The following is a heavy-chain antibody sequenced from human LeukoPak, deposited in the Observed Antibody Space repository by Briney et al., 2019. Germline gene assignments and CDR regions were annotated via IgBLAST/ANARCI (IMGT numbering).Heavy chain of an antibody. D-gene: IGHD2-2*01. CDR2: IYSGGST. Sequence: GGSLRLSCAASGFTVSSNYMSWVRQAPGKGLEWVSVIYSGGSTYYADSVKGRFTISRDNSENTLYLQMNSLRAEDTAVYYCAKDPGYCSSTSCSHYYYYGMDVWGQGTTVTVSS. J-gene: IGHJ6*02. CDR3: AKDPGYCSSTSCSHYYYYGMDV. CDR1: GFTVSSNY. V-gene: IGHV3-53*05.